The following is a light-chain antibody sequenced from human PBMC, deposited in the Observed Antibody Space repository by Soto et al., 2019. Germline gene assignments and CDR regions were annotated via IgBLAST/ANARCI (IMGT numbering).Light chain of an antibody. J-gene: IGLJ2*01. CDR3: AAWDDSRSGHVV. V-gene: IGLV1-47*01. CDR1: SSNIGSNY. Sequence: QSVLTQPPSASGTPGQRVTISCSGSSSNIGSNYVYWYQQLPGTALKLLIYRNNQRPSGVPDRFSGSKSGTSASLAISGLRSEDEADYYCAAWDDSRSGHVVFGGGTKLTVL. CDR2: RNN.